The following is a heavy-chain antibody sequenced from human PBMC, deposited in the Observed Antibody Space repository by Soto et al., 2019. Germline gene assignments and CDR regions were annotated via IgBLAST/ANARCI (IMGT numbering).Heavy chain of an antibody. CDR3: ARPRTYDYESDGYYGHQFAD. CDR1: GGIFSRHP. J-gene: IGHJ4*02. Sequence: QVQLVQSGAEVKKPGSSVKVSCKTSGGIFSRHPIDWVRQAPGRGLQWMGGIVPKLGTVIYPQNFQGRVTISADELTNTSYLELSGLTFEDTAVYYCARPRTYDYESDGYYGHQFADWGQGTLVTVSS. D-gene: IGHD3-22*01. V-gene: IGHV1-69*01. CDR2: IVPKLGTV.